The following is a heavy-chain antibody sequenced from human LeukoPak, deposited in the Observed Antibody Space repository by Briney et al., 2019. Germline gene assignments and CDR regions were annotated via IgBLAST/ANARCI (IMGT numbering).Heavy chain of an antibody. CDR3: AKGGPYTSSLGINDWFRFDP. Sequence: GGSLRLSCAASGFTFSSYSMNWVRQAPGKGLEWVSYISSSSSTIYYADSVKGRFTISRDNAKNSLYLQMNSLRAEDMALYYCAKGGPYTSSLGINDWFRFDPWGQGTLVTVSS. CDR1: GFTFSSYS. V-gene: IGHV3-48*04. CDR2: ISSSSSTI. D-gene: IGHD7-27*01. J-gene: IGHJ5*02.